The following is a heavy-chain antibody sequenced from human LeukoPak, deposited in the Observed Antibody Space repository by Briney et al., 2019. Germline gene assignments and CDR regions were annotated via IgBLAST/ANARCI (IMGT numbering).Heavy chain of an antibody. V-gene: IGHV1-69*13. D-gene: IGHD6-19*01. CDR2: IIPIFGTA. J-gene: IGHJ3*02. Sequence: SVKVSCKASGYTFTDYYMHWVRQAPGQGLEWMGGIIPIFGTANYAQKFQGRVTITADESTSTAYMELRSLRSDDTAVYYCARAGWYELPRYAFDIWGQGTMVTVSS. CDR1: GYTFTDYY. CDR3: ARAGWYELPRYAFDI.